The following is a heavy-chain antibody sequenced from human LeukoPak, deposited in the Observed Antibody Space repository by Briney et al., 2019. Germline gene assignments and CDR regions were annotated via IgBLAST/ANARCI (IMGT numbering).Heavy chain of an antibody. CDR3: ARRRDSGSLQHFDY. V-gene: IGHV3-11*01. D-gene: IGHD1-26*01. CDR2: LSSSGTTI. CDR1: GFTFSDYY. Sequence: PGGSLRLSCAASGFTFSDYYMSWIRQAPGQGLEWVSYLSSSGTTIYYADSVKGRFTISRDNAKNSLYLQMNSLRAEDTAVYYCARRRDSGSLQHFDYWGQGTLVTVSS. J-gene: IGHJ4*02.